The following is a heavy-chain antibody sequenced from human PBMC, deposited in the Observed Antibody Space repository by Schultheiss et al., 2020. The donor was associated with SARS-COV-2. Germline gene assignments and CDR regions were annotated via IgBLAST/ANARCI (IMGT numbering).Heavy chain of an antibody. CDR2: IYYSGST. CDR1: GGSISSYY. D-gene: IGHD6-6*01. J-gene: IGHJ4*02. CDR3: ARLYSSSSAFDY. Sequence: SETLSLTCTVSGGSISSYYWSWIRQPPGKGLVWIGYIYYSGSTNYNPSLKSRVTISVDTSKNQFSLKLSSVTAADTAVYYCARLYSSSSAFDYWGQGTLVTVSS. V-gene: IGHV4-59*08.